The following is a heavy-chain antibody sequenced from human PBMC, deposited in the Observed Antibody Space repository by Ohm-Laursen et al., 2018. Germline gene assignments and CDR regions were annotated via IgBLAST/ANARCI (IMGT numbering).Heavy chain of an antibody. D-gene: IGHD3-22*01. CDR3: SRLGYYEGMDV. CDR1: GFAFNTYA. CDR2: IYYDGSNK. V-gene: IGHV3-33*01. Sequence: SLRLSCTASGFAFNTYAMHWVCQAPGKGLEWVAMIYYDGSNKYYADSVKGRFTISRDNSKNTVYLQMDSLRAEDTAVYYCSRLGYYEGMDVWGQGTTVTVSS. J-gene: IGHJ6*02.